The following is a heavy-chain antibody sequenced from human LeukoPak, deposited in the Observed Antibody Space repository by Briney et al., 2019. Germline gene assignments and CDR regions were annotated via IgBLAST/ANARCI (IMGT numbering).Heavy chain of an antibody. CDR1: GFTFDDYA. CDR3: AKDLAHIVVVVAATVVDYYYYGMDV. D-gene: IGHD2-15*01. CDR2: ISGDGGST. V-gene: IGHV3-43*02. J-gene: IGHJ6*02. Sequence: GGSLRLTCAASGFTFDDYAMHWVRQAPGKGLEWVSLISGDGGSTYHADSVKGRFTISRDNSKNSLYLQMNSLRTEDTALYYCAKDLAHIVVVVAATVVDYYYYGMDVWGQGTTVTVSS.